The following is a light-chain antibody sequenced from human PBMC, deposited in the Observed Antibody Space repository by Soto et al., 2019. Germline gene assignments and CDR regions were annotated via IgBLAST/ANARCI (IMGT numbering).Light chain of an antibody. CDR1: QSVTTS. V-gene: IGKV3-20*01. Sequence: EIVLTQSPGTLSLSPGERATLSCRASQSVTTSLAWYQQTPGQTPRLLIYDASSRATGIPDRFSGSGSGTDFTLTISRLEPEDFAVYYCQQYGSSLWTFGQGTEVEIK. CDR3: QQYGSSLWT. CDR2: DAS. J-gene: IGKJ1*01.